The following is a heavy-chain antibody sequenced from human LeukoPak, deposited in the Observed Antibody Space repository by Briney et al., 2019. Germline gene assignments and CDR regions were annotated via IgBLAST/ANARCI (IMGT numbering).Heavy chain of an antibody. Sequence: SETLSLTCTVSGGSISSSIDYWGWIRQPPGKGLEWIGNIYYSGSTYYNPSLKSRVTISVDTSKNQFSLGLISVTAADTAVYYCASSYCSSGICYIYFDYWGQGTLVTVSS. CDR3: ASSYCSSGICYIYFDY. CDR2: IYYSGST. D-gene: IGHD2-8*01. CDR1: GGSISSSIDY. V-gene: IGHV4-39*01. J-gene: IGHJ4*02.